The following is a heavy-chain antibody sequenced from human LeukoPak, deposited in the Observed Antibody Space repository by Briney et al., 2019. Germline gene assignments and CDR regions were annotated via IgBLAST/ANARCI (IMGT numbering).Heavy chain of an antibody. CDR3: AKDGGSGMGFDP. Sequence: PGGSLRLSCAASGFTFSNYAMTWVSQAPGKGLEWVSGIRAGGGSTNFADSVRGRFTLSTDNSKNTLYLQMNSLRAEDAAIYYCAKDGGSGMGFDPWGQGTLVTVSS. V-gene: IGHV3-23*01. D-gene: IGHD3-10*01. CDR1: GFTFSNYA. J-gene: IGHJ5*02. CDR2: IRAGGGST.